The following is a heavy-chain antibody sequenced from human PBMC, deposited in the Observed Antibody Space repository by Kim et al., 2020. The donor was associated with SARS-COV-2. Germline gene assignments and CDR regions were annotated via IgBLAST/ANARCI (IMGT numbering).Heavy chain of an antibody. CDR2: INAYTGNT. Sequence: ASVKVSCKASGYTFTSYGISWVRQAPGQGLEWMGWINAYTGNTNYAQKLQGRVTMTTDTSTSTAYMELRSLRSDDTAVYYCASTRSTIFGVVIALDYWGQGPLVSVST. V-gene: IGHV1-18*01. CDR1: GYTFTSYG. CDR3: ASTRSTIFGVVIALDY. J-gene: IGHJ4*02. D-gene: IGHD3-3*01.